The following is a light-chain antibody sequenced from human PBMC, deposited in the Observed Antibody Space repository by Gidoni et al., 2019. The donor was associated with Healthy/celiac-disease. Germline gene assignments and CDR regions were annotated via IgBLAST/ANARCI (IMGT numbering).Light chain of an antibody. J-gene: IGKJ2*03. CDR3: QQYGGSPMYS. V-gene: IGKV3-20*01. Sequence: DIVLTQSPGTLSLSPGERATLSCRASQSVSSSYLAWYQQTPGQAPRLLILGASSRATGIPDRFSGSGSATDFTLTISRLEPEDFAVYYCQQYGGSPMYSFGQGTKLEIK. CDR2: GAS. CDR1: QSVSSSY.